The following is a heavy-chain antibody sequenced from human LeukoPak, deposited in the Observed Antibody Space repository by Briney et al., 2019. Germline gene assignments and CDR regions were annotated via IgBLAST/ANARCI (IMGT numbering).Heavy chain of an antibody. CDR2: MNPNSGNT. Sequence: GASVKVSCKASGYTFTSYDINWVRQATGQGLEWMGWMNPNSGNTGYAQKFQGRVTMTRNTSISTAYMELSSLRPEDTAVYYCARGQYYYDSSGPDAFDIWGQGTMVTVSS. V-gene: IGHV1-8*01. J-gene: IGHJ3*02. D-gene: IGHD3-22*01. CDR1: GYTFTSYD. CDR3: ARGQYYYDSSGPDAFDI.